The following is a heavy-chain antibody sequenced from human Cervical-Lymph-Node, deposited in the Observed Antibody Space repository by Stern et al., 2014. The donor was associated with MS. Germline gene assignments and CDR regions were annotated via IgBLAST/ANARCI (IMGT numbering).Heavy chain of an antibody. J-gene: IGHJ3*01. CDR3: ARAIFGVNTAAMAPDAFDS. CDR2: IYTDGST. Sequence: EVQLVESGGGLIQPGGSLRLSCAAPGFTVSKNYMSWVRQAPGKGLEWVSIIYTDGSTYYAGTVKGRVTISRDISKTMLFLQMNSLRAEDTAMYYCARAIFGVNTAAMAPDAFDSWGQGTMVTVSS. V-gene: IGHV3-53*01. CDR1: GFTVSKNY. D-gene: IGHD3-3*01.